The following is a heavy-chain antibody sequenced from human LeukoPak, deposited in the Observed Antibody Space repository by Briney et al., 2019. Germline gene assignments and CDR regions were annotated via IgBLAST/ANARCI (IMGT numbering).Heavy chain of an antibody. CDR3: AKGYGDYVFYYMDV. D-gene: IGHD4-17*01. Sequence: GGSLRLSCAASGFTFSSYAMTWVRQAPGKGLEWVSGISGSGGSTYYADSVKGRLSISRDSSKNTLYLQMNSLRAEDTAVYYCAKGYGDYVFYYMDVWGKGTTVTVSS. J-gene: IGHJ6*03. CDR2: ISGSGGST. CDR1: GFTFSSYA. V-gene: IGHV3-23*01.